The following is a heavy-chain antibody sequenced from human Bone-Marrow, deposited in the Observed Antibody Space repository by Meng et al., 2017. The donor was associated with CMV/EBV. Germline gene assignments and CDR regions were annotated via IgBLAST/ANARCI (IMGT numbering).Heavy chain of an antibody. CDR1: GFAFSNAW. CDR2: IRYDGSNK. V-gene: IGHV3-30*02. D-gene: IGHD3-10*01. CDR3: AKDRGGSGSYEVDY. Sequence: GGSLRLSCEASGFAFSNAWMSWVRQAPGKGLEWVAFIRYDGSNKYYADSVKGRFTISRDNSKNTLYLQMNSLRAEDTAVYYCAKDRGGSGSYEVDYWGQGTLVTVSS. J-gene: IGHJ4*02.